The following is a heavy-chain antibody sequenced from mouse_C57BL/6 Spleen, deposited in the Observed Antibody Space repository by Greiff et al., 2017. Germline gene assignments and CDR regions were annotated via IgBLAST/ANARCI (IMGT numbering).Heavy chain of an antibody. CDR1: GFTFSNYW. D-gene: IGHD3-2*01. Sequence: EVKVEESGGGLVQPGGSMKLSCVASGFTFSNYWMNWVRQSPEKGLEWVAQIRLKSDNYATPYAESVKGRFTISRDDSKSSVYLQMNTLRDEDTGIYYCTGVDSYWGQGTTLTVSS. CDR3: TGVDSY. J-gene: IGHJ2*01. CDR2: IRLKSDNYAT. V-gene: IGHV6-3*01.